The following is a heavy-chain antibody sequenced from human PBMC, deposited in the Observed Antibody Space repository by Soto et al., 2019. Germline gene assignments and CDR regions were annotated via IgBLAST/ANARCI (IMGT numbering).Heavy chain of an antibody. D-gene: IGHD5-18*01. V-gene: IGHV3-30-3*01. CDR3: ARELVDTAMDPYYYYGMDV. CDR1: GFTFSSYA. CDR2: ISYDGSNK. J-gene: IGHJ6*02. Sequence: SLRLSCAASGFTFSSYAMHWVRQAPGKGLEWVAVISYDGSNKYYADSVKGRFTISRDNSKNTLYLQMNSLRAEDTAVYYCARELVDTAMDPYYYYGMDVWGQGTTVTVS.